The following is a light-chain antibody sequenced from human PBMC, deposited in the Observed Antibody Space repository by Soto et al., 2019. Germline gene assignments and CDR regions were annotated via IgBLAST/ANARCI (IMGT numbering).Light chain of an antibody. CDR2: DAS. J-gene: IGKJ5*01. CDR1: QAITKY. CDR3: QQYDNLPIT. Sequence: VSLGDRVTITCQASQAITKYLNWYQQKPGKAPKLLIFDASNLETGVPSRFSGSGSGTDFTFSISSLQPEDIATYYCQQYDNLPITFGQGTRLEIK. V-gene: IGKV1-33*01.